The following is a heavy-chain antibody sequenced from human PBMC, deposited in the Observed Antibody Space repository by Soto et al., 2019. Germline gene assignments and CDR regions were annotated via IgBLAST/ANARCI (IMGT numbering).Heavy chain of an antibody. CDR1: GFTFSSYA. V-gene: IGHV3-30-3*01. Sequence: GGSLRLSCAASGFTFSSYAMHWVRQAPGKGLEWVAVISYDGNNKYYADSVKGRFTISRDNSKNTPYLQMNSLRAEDTAVYYCARDQMYYYDSSGYDYWGQGTLVTVSS. CDR2: ISYDGNNK. D-gene: IGHD3-22*01. J-gene: IGHJ4*02. CDR3: ARDQMYYYDSSGYDY.